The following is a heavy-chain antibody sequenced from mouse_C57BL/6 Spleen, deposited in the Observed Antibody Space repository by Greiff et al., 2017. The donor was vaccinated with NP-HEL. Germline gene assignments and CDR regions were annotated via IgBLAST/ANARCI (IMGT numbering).Heavy chain of an antibody. CDR1: GYAFSSSW. J-gene: IGHJ2*01. Sequence: VQLQQSGPELVKPGASVKISCKASGYAFSSSWMNWVKQRPGKGLEWIGRIYPGDGDTNYNGKFKGKATLTADKSSSTAYMQLSSLTSEDSAVYFCARSQGYYSNQYYFDYWGQGTTLTVSS. D-gene: IGHD2-5*01. V-gene: IGHV1-82*01. CDR2: IYPGDGDT. CDR3: ARSQGYYSNQYYFDY.